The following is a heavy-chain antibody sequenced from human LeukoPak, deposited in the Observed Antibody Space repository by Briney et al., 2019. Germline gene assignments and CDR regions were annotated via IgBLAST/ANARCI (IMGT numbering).Heavy chain of an antibody. V-gene: IGHV1-69*13. CDR3: ARPSVVVPAALDY. Sequence: GASVKVSCKASGGTFSSYAISWVRQAPGQGLGWMGGIIPIFGTANYAQKFQGRVTITADESTSTAYMELSSLRSEDTAVYYCARPSVVVPAALDYWGQGTLVTVSS. CDR1: GGTFSSYA. CDR2: IIPIFGTA. J-gene: IGHJ4*02. D-gene: IGHD2-2*01.